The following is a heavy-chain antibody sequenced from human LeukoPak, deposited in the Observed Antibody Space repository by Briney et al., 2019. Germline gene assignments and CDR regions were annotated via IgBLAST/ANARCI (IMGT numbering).Heavy chain of an antibody. CDR3: TTERSRYYDFWSGYYYWFDP. Sequence: GGSLRLSCAASGFTFSNAWMSWVRQAPGKGLEWVGRIKSKTDGGTTDYAAPVKGRFTISRDDSKNTLYLQMNSLKTEDTAVYYCTTERSRYYDFWSGYYYWFDPWGQGTLVTVSS. CDR1: GFTFSNAW. CDR2: IKSKTDGGTT. D-gene: IGHD3-3*01. J-gene: IGHJ5*02. V-gene: IGHV3-15*01.